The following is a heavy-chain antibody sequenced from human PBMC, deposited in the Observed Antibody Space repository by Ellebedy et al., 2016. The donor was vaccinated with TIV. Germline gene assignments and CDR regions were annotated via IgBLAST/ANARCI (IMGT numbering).Heavy chain of an antibody. D-gene: IGHD3-10*01. V-gene: IGHV1-2*02. J-gene: IGHJ4*02. CDR2: ISPNNGGI. Sequence: AASVKVSCKASGYSFTGYYMHWVRQAPGQGLEWMGWISPNNGGISYAQKFQGRVTMTRDTSISTVYMELSRLRSDDTAVYYCAREDSTNYGSGYDFWGQGTLVTVSS. CDR3: AREDSTNYGSGYDF. CDR1: GYSFTGYY.